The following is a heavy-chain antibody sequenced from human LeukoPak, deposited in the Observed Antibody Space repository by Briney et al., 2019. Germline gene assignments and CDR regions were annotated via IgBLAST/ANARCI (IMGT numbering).Heavy chain of an antibody. J-gene: IGHJ4*02. CDR3: ARAAYDSSGYLTL. V-gene: IGHV3-33*01. D-gene: IGHD3-22*01. CDR1: GFTFSDYA. CDR2: YDGSNK. Sequence: GGSLRLSCAASGFTFSDYAMLWVRQAPGKGLEWVAYDGSNKYYADSVKGRFTISRDNPKNTVYLQMNSLRSDDTAMYYCARAAYDSSGYLTLWGQGTLVTVSS.